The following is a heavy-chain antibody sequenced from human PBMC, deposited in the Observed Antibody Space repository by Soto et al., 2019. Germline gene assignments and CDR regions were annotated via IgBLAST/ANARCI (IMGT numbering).Heavy chain of an antibody. J-gene: IGHJ5*02. CDR2: IKPDESEK. D-gene: IGHD4-4*01. Sequence: EVHLVESGGGLVQPGGSLRLSCTASGFTFSDSWMTWVRQAPGKGLECVARIKPDESEKKYADSVKGRFSISRDNAKNSMYLQMDSLRGEDTAVYYCVRGGSNYASWGQGTLVTVSS. V-gene: IGHV3-7*01. CDR3: VRGGSNYAS. CDR1: GFTFSDSW.